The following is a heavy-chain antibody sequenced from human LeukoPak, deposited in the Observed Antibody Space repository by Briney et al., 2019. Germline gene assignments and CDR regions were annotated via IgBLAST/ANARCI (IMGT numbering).Heavy chain of an antibody. CDR2: IYTSGST. V-gene: IGHV4-59*10. CDR1: GGSFSGYY. J-gene: IGHJ3*02. D-gene: IGHD5-12*01. Sequence: SETLSLTCAVYGGSFSGYYWSWIRQPPGKGLEWIGRIYTSGSTNYNPSLKSRVTISVDTSKNQFSLKLSSVTAADTGVYYCARAGGYDYGYDAFDIWGQGTMVTVSS. CDR3: ARAGGYDYGYDAFDI.